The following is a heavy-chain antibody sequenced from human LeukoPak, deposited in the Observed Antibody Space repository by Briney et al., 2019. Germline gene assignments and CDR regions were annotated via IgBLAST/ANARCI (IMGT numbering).Heavy chain of an antibody. CDR3: ARDEYRSSQDDYYYGMDV. CDR2: ISYDGSNK. Sequence: GGSLRLSCAASGFTFSSYAMHWVRQAPGKGLEWVAVISYDGSNKYYADSVKGRFTISRDNSKNTLYLQMNSLRAEDTAVYYCARDEYRSSQDDYYYGMDVWGQGTTVTVSS. D-gene: IGHD6-6*01. CDR1: GFTFSSYA. V-gene: IGHV3-30-3*01. J-gene: IGHJ6*02.